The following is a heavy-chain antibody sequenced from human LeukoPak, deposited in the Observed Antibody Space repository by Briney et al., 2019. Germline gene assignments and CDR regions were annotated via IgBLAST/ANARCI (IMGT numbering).Heavy chain of an antibody. Sequence: GGSLRLSCAASGFTFSDYCMSWIRQAPGKGLEWVSYISSSGSTIYYADSVKGRFTISRDNAKNSLYLQMNSLRAEDTAVYYCARASVTTNYYYYMDVWGKGTTVTVSS. D-gene: IGHD4-17*01. CDR3: ARASVTTNYYYYMDV. J-gene: IGHJ6*03. V-gene: IGHV3-11*04. CDR1: GFTFSDYC. CDR2: ISSSGSTI.